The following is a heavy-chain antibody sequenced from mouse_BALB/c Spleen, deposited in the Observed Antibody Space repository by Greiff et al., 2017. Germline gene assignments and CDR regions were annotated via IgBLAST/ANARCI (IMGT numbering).Heavy chain of an antibody. CDR1: GFSLTSYG. V-gene: IGHV2-2*02. CDR2: IWSGGST. CDR3: ARKLGGGYYAMDY. Sequence: VQLQQSGPGLVQPSQSLSFTCTVSGFSLTSYGVHWVRQSPGKGLEWLGVIWSGGSTDYNAAFISRLSISKDNSKSQVFFKMNSLQANDTAIYYCARKLGGGYYAMDYWGQGTSVTVSS. J-gene: IGHJ4*01. D-gene: IGHD4-1*01.